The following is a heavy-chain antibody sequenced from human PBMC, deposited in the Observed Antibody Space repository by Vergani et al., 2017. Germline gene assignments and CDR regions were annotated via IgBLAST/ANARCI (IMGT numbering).Heavy chain of an antibody. CDR3: ARERGGYCSGGRCYSRYYGYRDV. Sequence: QVQLQQWGAGLLKPSETLSLTCAVYGGSFSGYYWSWIRQPPGKGLGWIGEINHSGSTNYNPSLKSRVTISVDTSKNQFSLKLSSVTAADTAVYYCARERGGYCSGGRCYSRYYGYRDVWGRG. CDR2: INHSGST. CDR1: GGSFSGYY. V-gene: IGHV4-34*01. J-gene: IGHJ6*03. D-gene: IGHD2-15*01.